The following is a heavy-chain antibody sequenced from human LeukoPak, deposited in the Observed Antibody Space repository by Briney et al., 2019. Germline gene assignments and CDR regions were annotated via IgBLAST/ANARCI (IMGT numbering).Heavy chain of an antibody. CDR1: AFTFSDNY. V-gene: IGHV3-11*04. CDR3: ARDRTGTYDYYYYMDV. Sequence: GGSLRLSCAVSAFTFSDNYMTWIRQAPGKGLESVSYISPSGTDISYADSVKGRFTISRDNAKNSMFLQMNSLRAEDTAVYYCARDRTGTYDYYYYMDVWGKGTTVTVSS. J-gene: IGHJ6*03. D-gene: IGHD3-10*01. CDR2: ISPSGTDI.